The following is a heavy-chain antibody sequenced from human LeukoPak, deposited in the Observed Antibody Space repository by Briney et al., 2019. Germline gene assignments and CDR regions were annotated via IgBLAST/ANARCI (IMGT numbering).Heavy chain of an antibody. J-gene: IGHJ4*02. CDR1: GGSISSSSYY. CDR3: ARDLSTYYYGSSGYSLTHYDY. V-gene: IGHV4-39*07. D-gene: IGHD3-22*01. Sequence: PSETLSLTCTVSGGSISSSSYYWGWIRQPPGKGLEWIGSIYYSGSTYYNPSLKSRVTISVDTSKNQFSLKLSSVTAADTAVYYCARDLSTYYYGSSGYSLTHYDYWGQGTLVTVSS. CDR2: IYYSGST.